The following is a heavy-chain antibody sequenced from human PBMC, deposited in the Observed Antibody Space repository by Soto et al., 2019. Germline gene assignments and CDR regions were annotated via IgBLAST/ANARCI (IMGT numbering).Heavy chain of an antibody. CDR3: AKDNDLDRDGPFDY. D-gene: IGHD2-2*03. CDR2: ISWNSGDI. Sequence: EVQLVESGGGSVQPGRSLRLSCAASGFSFDDYGMHWVRQGPGKGLEWVSGISWNSGDIYYADSVKGRFTISRDNAKRSLYLQRNSLRTEDTALYYCAKDNDLDRDGPFDYWGQGILVTVSP. V-gene: IGHV3-9*01. J-gene: IGHJ4*02. CDR1: GFSFDDYG.